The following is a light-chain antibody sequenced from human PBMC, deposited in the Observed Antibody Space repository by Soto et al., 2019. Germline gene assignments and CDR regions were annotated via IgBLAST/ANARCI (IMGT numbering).Light chain of an antibody. Sequence: QSALTQPASVSGSPGQSITISCTGTSSDVGGYNSVSWYQQHPGKAPKLMIYDVSNRPSGVSNRFSGSKSGNTASLTISGLHAEDEADYYCSSYTSSWEVFGGGTKLTVL. V-gene: IGLV2-14*01. CDR1: SSDVGGYNS. J-gene: IGLJ2*01. CDR2: DVS. CDR3: SSYTSSWEV.